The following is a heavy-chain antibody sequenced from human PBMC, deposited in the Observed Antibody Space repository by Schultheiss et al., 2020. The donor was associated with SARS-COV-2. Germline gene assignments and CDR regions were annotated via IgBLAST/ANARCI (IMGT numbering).Heavy chain of an antibody. J-gene: IGHJ3*02. V-gene: IGHV4-39*01. CDR3: ATAIILRVAFDI. CDR2: MYYTGST. CDR1: GGSISSYY. Sequence: GSLRLSCTVSGGSISSYYWGWIRQPPEKGLEWLASMYYTGSTYYNLYLKNRVTITVDKSKSQLSLMQRSVTAADAAVYYCATAIILRVAFDIWGQGTMVTVSS. D-gene: IGHD3-3*01.